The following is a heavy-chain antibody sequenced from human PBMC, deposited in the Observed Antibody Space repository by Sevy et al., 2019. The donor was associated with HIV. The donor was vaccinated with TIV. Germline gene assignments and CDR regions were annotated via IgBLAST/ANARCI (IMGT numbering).Heavy chain of an antibody. D-gene: IGHD3-9*01. CDR1: GGSISSSSYY. V-gene: IGHV4-39*01. CDR3: ASRGGILTGYIYYFDY. Sequence: SETLSLTCTVSGGSISSSSYYWGWIRQPPGKGLEWIGSIYYSGSTYYNPSLKSRVTTSVDTSKNQFSLKLSSVTAADTAVYYCASRGGILTGYIYYFDYWGQGTLVTVSS. CDR2: IYYSGST. J-gene: IGHJ4*02.